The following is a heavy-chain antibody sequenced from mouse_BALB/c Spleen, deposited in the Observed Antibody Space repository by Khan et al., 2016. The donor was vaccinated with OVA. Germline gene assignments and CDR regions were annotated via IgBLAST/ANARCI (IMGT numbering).Heavy chain of an antibody. V-gene: IGHV1-77*01. CDR3: AREWGAWFAY. CDR2: IYPGSNNT. CDR1: GYTFTDYN. Sequence: QVQLKQSGPELARPGASVKLSCKASGYTFTDYNINWVKQRPGQGLEWIGEIYPGSNNTYYYEKFKGQATLTADKSSSTAYMQLSSLTSEDSAVYFCAREWGAWFAYWGQGTLVTVSA. J-gene: IGHJ3*01.